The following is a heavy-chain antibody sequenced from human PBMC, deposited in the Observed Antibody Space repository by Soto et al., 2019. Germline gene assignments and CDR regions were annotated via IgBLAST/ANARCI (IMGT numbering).Heavy chain of an antibody. CDR1: GGSISSYY. CDR3: ANWGGLYCPRLY. J-gene: IGHJ1*01. CDR2: IYYSGST. D-gene: IGHD2-2*02. Sequence: SETLSLTCTVSGGSISSYYWSWIRQPPGKGLEWIGDIYYSGSTNYNPSLKSRVTISIGTSKNQFSLELSSVTAADTAVYYCANWGGLYCPRLYWGPRTLATVS. V-gene: IGHV4-59*12.